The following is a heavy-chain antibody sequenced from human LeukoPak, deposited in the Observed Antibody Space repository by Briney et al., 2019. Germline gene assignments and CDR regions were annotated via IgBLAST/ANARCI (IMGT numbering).Heavy chain of an antibody. D-gene: IGHD1-7*01. J-gene: IGHJ6*03. CDR2: FDPEDGET. CDR3: ATGNTRTSAITVYYYYMDV. V-gene: IGHV1-24*01. Sequence: ASVKVSCKVSGYTLTELSMHWVRQAPGKGLEWMGGFDPEDGETIYAQKFQGRVTMTEDASTHTAYMELSSLRSEDTAVYYCATGNTRTSAITVYYYYMDVWGKGTTVTVSS. CDR1: GYTLTELS.